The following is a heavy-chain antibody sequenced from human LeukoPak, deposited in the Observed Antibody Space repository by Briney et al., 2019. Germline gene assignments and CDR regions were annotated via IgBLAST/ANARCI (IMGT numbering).Heavy chain of an antibody. J-gene: IGHJ4*02. CDR3: ARDLDFWSGPTFDY. CDR2: INHSGST. CDR1: GGSFSGYY. D-gene: IGHD3-3*01. Sequence: SETLSLTCAVYGGSFSGYYWSWIRQPPGKGLEWIGEINHSGSTNYNPSLKSRVTISVDTSKNQFSLKLSSVTAADTAVYYCARDLDFWSGPTFDYWGQGTLVTVSS. V-gene: IGHV4-34*01.